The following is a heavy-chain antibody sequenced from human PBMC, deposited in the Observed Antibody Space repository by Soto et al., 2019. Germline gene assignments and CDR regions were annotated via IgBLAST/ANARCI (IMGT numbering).Heavy chain of an antibody. CDR2: IIPIFGTA. J-gene: IGHJ6*02. CDR3: ARGIPPPDIVVVPAASVYYYYYGMDV. D-gene: IGHD2-2*01. CDR1: GGTFSSYA. V-gene: IGHV1-69*06. Sequence: SVKVSCKASGGTFSSYAISWVRQAPGQGLEWMGGIIPIFGTANYAQKFQGRVTITADKSTSTAYMELSSLRSEDTAVYYCARGIPPPDIVVVPAASVYYYYYGMDVWGQGTTVTAP.